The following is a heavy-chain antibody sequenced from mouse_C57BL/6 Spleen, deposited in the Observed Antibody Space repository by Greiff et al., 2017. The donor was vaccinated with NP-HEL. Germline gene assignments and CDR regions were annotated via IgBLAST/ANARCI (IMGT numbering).Heavy chain of an antibody. J-gene: IGHJ1*03. V-gene: IGHV6-3*01. D-gene: IGHD3-2*02. CDR2: IRLKSDNYAT. CDR3: TGQALAWYVDV. CDR1: GFTFSNYW. Sequence: EVHLVESGGGLVQPGGSMTLSCVASGFTFSNYWMNWVRQSPEKGLEWVAQIRLKSDNYATHYAESVKGRFTISRDDSKSSVYLQMINLSAEETGIYYCTGQALAWYVDVWGTGTTVTVAS.